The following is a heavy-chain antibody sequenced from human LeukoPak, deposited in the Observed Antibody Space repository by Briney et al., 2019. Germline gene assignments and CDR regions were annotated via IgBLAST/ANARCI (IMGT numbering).Heavy chain of an antibody. D-gene: IGHD5-12*01. Sequence: SETLSLTCTVSGGSISSYYWSWIRQPPGKGLEWIGYIHYSGSTNYNPSLKRRVTISVDTSKNQFSLKLTSVTAADTAVYYCARVSGYDWESFYDYWGQGTLVTVSS. V-gene: IGHV4-59*01. J-gene: IGHJ4*02. CDR1: GGSISSYY. CDR2: IHYSGST. CDR3: ARVSGYDWESFYDY.